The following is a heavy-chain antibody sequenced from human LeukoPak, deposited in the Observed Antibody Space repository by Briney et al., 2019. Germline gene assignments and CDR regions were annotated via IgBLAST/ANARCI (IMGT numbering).Heavy chain of an antibody. CDR1: GFTFSSYA. J-gene: IGHJ4*02. V-gene: IGHV3-23*01. Sequence: GGSLRLSCAASGFTFSSYAMSWVRQAPGKGLEWGSSISGSGGSTYYADSVKGRFTISRDNSKNTLYLQMNSLRAEDTAVYYCAKDRYYDSSGYCLSPVCCFDYWGQGTLVTVSS. D-gene: IGHD3-22*01. CDR3: AKDRYYDSSGYCLSPVCCFDY. CDR2: ISGSGGST.